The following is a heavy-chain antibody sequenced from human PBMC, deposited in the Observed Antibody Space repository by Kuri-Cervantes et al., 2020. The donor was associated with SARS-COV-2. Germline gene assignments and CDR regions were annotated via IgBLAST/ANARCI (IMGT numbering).Heavy chain of an antibody. J-gene: IGHJ4*02. CDR2: ISGSGGST. Sequence: GGSLRLSCAASGFTFSSYAMSWVRQAPGKGLEWVSAISGSGGSTYYADSVKGRFTISRDNSKNTLYLQMNSLRAEDTAVYYCARAFCSSTSCYYFDYWGQGTLVTVSS. V-gene: IGHV3-23*01. D-gene: IGHD2-2*01. CDR3: ARAFCSSTSCYYFDY. CDR1: GFTFSSYA.